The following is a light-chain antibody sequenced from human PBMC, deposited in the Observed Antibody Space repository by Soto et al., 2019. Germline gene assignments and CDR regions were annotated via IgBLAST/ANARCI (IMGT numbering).Light chain of an antibody. CDR1: QSVSSY. CDR2: DAS. J-gene: IGKJ4*01. CDR3: QQRSNWPPT. V-gene: IGKV3-11*01. Sequence: EIVLTQSPATLSLSPGERATLSCRASQSVSSYLAWYQQKPGQAPRLLIYDASNRATGIPARFSGSGSGTXXXLXISXLXPEDFAAYYCQQRSNWPPTFGGGTKVEIK.